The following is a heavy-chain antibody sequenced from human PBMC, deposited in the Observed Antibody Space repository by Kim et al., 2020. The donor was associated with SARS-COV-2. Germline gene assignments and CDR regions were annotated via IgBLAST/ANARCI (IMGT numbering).Heavy chain of an antibody. D-gene: IGHD1-20*01. V-gene: IGHV3-53*04. CDR3: ARNLVTGHEDV. J-gene: IGHJ4*02. CDR2: TT. Sequence: TTDYADTVKGRFTISRHNTKNRVYMQMNNLRAEDTAVYFCARNLVTGHEDVWGQGTLVTVSS.